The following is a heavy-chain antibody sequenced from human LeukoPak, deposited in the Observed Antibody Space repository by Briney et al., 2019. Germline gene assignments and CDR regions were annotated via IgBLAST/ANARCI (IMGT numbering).Heavy chain of an antibody. Sequence: ASVKVSCKASGYTFTSYDINWVRQATGQGLEWMGWMNPNSGNTGYAQKFQGRVTMTRNTSISTAYMELSSLRSEDTAVYYCARASPLYDYVWGSYRSNWFDPWGQGTLVTVSS. CDR1: GYTFTSYD. V-gene: IGHV1-8*01. J-gene: IGHJ5*02. CDR3: ARASPLYDYVWGSYRSNWFDP. D-gene: IGHD3-16*02. CDR2: MNPNSGNT.